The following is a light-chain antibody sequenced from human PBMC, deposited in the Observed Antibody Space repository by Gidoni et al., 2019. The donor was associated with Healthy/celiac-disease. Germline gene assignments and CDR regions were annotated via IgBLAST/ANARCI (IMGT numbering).Light chain of an antibody. CDR2: DAS. Sequence: DIQMTQSPSSLSASVGDRVTITCKASQDISNYLNWYQQKPGKAPKLLIYDASNLEPGVPSRFSGSGSGTDFTFTISSLQPEDIATYYCQQYDNLPITFGQGTRLEIK. V-gene: IGKV1-33*01. CDR1: QDISNY. CDR3: QQYDNLPIT. J-gene: IGKJ5*01.